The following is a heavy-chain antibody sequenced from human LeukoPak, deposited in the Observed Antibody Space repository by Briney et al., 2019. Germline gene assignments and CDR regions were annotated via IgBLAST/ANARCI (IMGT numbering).Heavy chain of an antibody. J-gene: IGHJ5*02. Sequence: GGSLRLSCAASGFTFSSYSMNWVRQAPGKGLEWVSSISSSSSYIYYADSVKGRFTISRDNAKNTLYLQMNSLRAEDTAVYYCAKDGTMPTTPFDPWGQGTLVTVSS. CDR3: AKDGTMPTTPFDP. V-gene: IGHV3-21*04. CDR1: GFTFSSYS. CDR2: ISSSSSYI. D-gene: IGHD2-2*01.